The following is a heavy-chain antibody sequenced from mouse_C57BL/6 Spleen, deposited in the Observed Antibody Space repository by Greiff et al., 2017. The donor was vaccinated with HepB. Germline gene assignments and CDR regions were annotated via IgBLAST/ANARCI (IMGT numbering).Heavy chain of an antibody. CDR3: ARAYYSNYEDAMDY. D-gene: IGHD2-5*01. V-gene: IGHV1-18*01. CDR2: INPNNGGT. Sequence: EVKLMESGPELVKPGASVKIPCKASGYTFTDYNMDWVKQSHGKSLEWIGDINPNNGGTIYNQKFKGKATLTVDKSSSTAYMELRSLTSEDTAVYYCARAYYSNYEDAMDYWGQGTSVTVSS. CDR1: GYTFTDYN. J-gene: IGHJ4*01.